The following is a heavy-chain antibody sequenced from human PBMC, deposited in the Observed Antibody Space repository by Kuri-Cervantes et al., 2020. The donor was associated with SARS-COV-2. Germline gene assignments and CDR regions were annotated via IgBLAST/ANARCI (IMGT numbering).Heavy chain of an antibody. CDR1: GYSISSGYY. CDR2: IYHSGST. Sequence: SQTLSLTCAVSGYSISSGYYWGWIRQPPGRGLEWIGSIYHSGSTYYNPSLKSRVTISVDTSKNQFSLKLSSATAADTAVYYCARLDGSSSWPSYFDYWGQGTLVTVSS. J-gene: IGHJ4*02. CDR3: ARLDGSSSWPSYFDY. D-gene: IGHD6-13*01. V-gene: IGHV4-38-2*01.